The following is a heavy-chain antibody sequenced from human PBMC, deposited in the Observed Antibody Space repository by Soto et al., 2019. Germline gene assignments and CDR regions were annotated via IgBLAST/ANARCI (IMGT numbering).Heavy chain of an antibody. J-gene: IGHJ3*02. Sequence: QVLLVQSGPEVKKPGSSVKISCKDSGGTFSTYSMFWVRQAPGQGLEWMGRIIPMLGVRNYAQRFQDRVTITAVKSTATVHMELSSLRSEDTALYYCTIGSWSGEVFDIWGQGTMVTVSS. CDR2: IIPMLGVR. V-gene: IGHV1-69*02. CDR3: TIGSWSGEVFDI. D-gene: IGHD2-21*01. CDR1: GGTFSTYS.